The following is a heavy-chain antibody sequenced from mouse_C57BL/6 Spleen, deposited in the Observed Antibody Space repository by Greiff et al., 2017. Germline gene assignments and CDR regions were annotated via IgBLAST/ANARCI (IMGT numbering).Heavy chain of an antibody. CDR1: GYTFTSYW. J-gene: IGHJ1*03. Sequence: VQLQQPGAELVRPGSSVKLSCKASGYTFTSYWMHWVKQRPIQGLEWIGNIDPSDSETHYNQKFKDKATLTVDKSSSTAYMQLSSLTSEDSAVYYCARGGGYSYYWYFDVWGTGTTVTVSS. D-gene: IGHD2-3*01. V-gene: IGHV1-52*01. CDR3: ARGGGYSYYWYFDV. CDR2: IDPSDSET.